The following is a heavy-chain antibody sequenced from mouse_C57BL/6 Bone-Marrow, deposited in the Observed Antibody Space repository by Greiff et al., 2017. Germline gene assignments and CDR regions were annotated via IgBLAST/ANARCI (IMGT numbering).Heavy chain of an antibody. Sequence: VQLKESGAELARPGASVKLSCKASGYTFTSYGISWVKQRTGQGLEWIGEIYPRSGNTYYNEKFKGKATLTADKSSSTAYMELRSLTSEDSAVYFCATLGSTSYAMDYWGQGTSVTVSS. CDR2: IYPRSGNT. D-gene: IGHD1-1*01. CDR3: ATLGSTSYAMDY. V-gene: IGHV1-81*01. J-gene: IGHJ4*01. CDR1: GYTFTSYG.